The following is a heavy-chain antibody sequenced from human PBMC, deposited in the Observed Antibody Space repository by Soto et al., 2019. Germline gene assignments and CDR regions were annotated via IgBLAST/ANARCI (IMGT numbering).Heavy chain of an antibody. J-gene: IGHJ6*02. Sequence: SVKVSCKSSGFTFTSSSVQWVRQARGQRLEWIGWIVVGSGNTNYAQKFQERVTITRDMSTSTAYMELSSLRSEDTAVYYCAASIVGATYYYYGMDVWGQGTTVTVSS. CDR3: AASIVGATYYYYGMDV. CDR2: IVVGSGNT. V-gene: IGHV1-58*01. D-gene: IGHD1-26*01. CDR1: GFTFTSSS.